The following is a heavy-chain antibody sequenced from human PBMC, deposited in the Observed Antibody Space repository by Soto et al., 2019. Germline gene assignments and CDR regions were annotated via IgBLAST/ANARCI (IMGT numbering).Heavy chain of an antibody. D-gene: IGHD6-19*01. J-gene: IGHJ4*02. CDR3: ARDLGSEQWFFDN. V-gene: IGHV4-31*03. CDR1: GASVSGDGSY. CDR2: IHNSGST. Sequence: QVQLQESGPGLVKPSQTLSLTCLVSGASVSGDGSYCSWIRQHPGKGLEFIGYIHNSGSTYSNPSLENRVAMSIDTSKNQFSLRLGSVTGADSAVYFCARDLGSEQWFFDNWGQGILVTVSS.